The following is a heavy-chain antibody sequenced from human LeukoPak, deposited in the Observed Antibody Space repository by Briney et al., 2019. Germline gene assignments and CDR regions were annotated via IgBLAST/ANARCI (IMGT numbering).Heavy chain of an antibody. CDR2: IWYDGSNK. V-gene: IGHV3-33*08. Sequence: GGSLRLSCAASGFNFSTYGMHWVRQAPGKGLEWVAVIWYDGSNKYYADSVKGRFTISRDNSKNTLYLQMNSLRAEDTAVYYCARGQQLLGEGVDYWGQGTLVTVSS. D-gene: IGHD2-2*01. CDR1: GFNFSTYG. CDR3: ARGQQLLGEGVDY. J-gene: IGHJ4*02.